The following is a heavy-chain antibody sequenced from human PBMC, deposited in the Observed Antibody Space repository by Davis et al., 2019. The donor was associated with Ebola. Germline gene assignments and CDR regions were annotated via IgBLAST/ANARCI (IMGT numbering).Heavy chain of an antibody. CDR3: AKDTSNIWFDI. V-gene: IGHV3-23*01. D-gene: IGHD1-26*01. CDR2: LGLSADT. CDR1: GFVFSNYV. J-gene: IGHJ3*02. Sequence: GGSLRLSCAASGFVFSNYVMSWVRRAPGKGLEWVSTLGLSADTYYADSVKGRFTISRDNSKNTLHLQMNGLRVEDTAIYYCAKDTSNIWFDIWGQGTNVTVSS.